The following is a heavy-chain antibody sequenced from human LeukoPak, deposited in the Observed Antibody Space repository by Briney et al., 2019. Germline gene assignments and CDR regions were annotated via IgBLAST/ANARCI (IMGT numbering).Heavy chain of an antibody. Sequence: GGSLRLSCAASGFTVSSNYMSWVRQAPGKGLEWVSVIYSGGSTYYADSVKGRFTISRDNSKNTLYLQMNSLRAEDTAVYYCAKSAGTNWLLQDYWGQGTLVTVSS. V-gene: IGHV3-53*01. D-gene: IGHD3-9*01. CDR2: IYSGGST. CDR1: GFTVSSNY. J-gene: IGHJ4*02. CDR3: AKSAGTNWLLQDY.